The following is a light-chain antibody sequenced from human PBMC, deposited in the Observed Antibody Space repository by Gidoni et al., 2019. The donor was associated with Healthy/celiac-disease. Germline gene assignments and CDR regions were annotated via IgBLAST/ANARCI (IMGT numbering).Light chain of an antibody. CDR1: QRISSR. Sequence: DIQLTQSPSTLSASVGDRVTITCRASQRISSRLAWYQQKPGKVPKLLIYKASSLESGVPSRFSGSGSGTEFTLTISSLQPDDFATYYCQQYNSYGSFGQGTKLEIK. CDR3: QQYNSYGS. CDR2: KAS. J-gene: IGKJ2*04. V-gene: IGKV1-5*03.